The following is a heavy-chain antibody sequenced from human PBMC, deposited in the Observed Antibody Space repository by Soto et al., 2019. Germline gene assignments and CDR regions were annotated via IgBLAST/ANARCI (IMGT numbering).Heavy chain of an antibody. CDR3: ARQGPKITMVRGVIVYYYYMDV. V-gene: IGHV5-51*01. D-gene: IGHD3-10*01. CDR1: GYSFTSYW. J-gene: IGHJ6*03. CDR2: IYPGDSDT. Sequence: PGESLKISCKGSGYSFTSYWIGWVRQMPGKGLEWMGIIYPGDSDTRYSPSFQGQVTISADKSISTAYLQWSSLKASDTAMYYCARQGPKITMVRGVIVYYYYMDVWGKGTTVTVSS.